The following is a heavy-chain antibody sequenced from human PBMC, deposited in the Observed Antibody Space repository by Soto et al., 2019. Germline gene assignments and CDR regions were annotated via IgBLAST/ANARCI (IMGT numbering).Heavy chain of an antibody. D-gene: IGHD3-3*01. V-gene: IGHV3-23*01. CDR3: AKMSDFWSGSPTYHFDY. CDR2: ISGSGSST. CDR1: GFTFSSYA. Sequence: SLRLSCAASGFTFSSYAMSWVRQAPGKGLEWVSVISGSGSSTYYADSVKGRFTISRDNSKKTLYVQMNSLRAEDTAVYYCAKMSDFWSGSPTYHFDYWGQGTQVTVSS. J-gene: IGHJ4*02.